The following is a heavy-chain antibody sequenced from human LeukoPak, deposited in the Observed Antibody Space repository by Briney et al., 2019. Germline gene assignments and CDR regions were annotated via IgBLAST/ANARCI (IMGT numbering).Heavy chain of an antibody. CDR3: ARALYSGSYYWFDP. V-gene: IGHV3-53*01. J-gene: IGHJ5*02. CDR1: GFTVSSNY. D-gene: IGHD1-26*01. CDR2: IYRGGTT. Sequence: PGGSLRLSCAASGFTVSSNYMSWVRQAPGKGLEWVSVIYRGGTTYYADSVKGRFTISRDNSKNTLYLQMNSLRAEDTAVYYCARALYSGSYYWFDPWGQGTLVTVSS.